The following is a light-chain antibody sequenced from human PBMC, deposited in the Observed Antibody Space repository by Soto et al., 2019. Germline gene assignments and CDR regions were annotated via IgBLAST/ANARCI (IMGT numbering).Light chain of an antibody. Sequence: EVVLTQSPGTLSLSPGDRATLSCGASQSVTSKLAWYQQKPGQAPRLLISGASNRATGIPDRFSGSGSGTDFTLTISRLEPDDFALYFCQQYGSSPYTFGQGTKLEIK. J-gene: IGKJ2*01. CDR1: QSVTSK. CDR2: GAS. CDR3: QQYGSSPYT. V-gene: IGKV3-20*01.